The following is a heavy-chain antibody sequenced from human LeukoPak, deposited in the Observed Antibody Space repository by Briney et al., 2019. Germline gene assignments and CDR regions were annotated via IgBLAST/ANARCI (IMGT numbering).Heavy chain of an antibody. J-gene: IGHJ3*02. D-gene: IGHD2-15*01. CDR2: IYTSGNT. V-gene: IGHV4-61*02. CDR1: GGSISGGGYY. CDR3: AREDIVVFNDAFDI. Sequence: SETLSLTCTVSGGSISGGGYYWSWIRQPAGKGLEWIGRIYTSGNTNYNPSLKSRATISVDTSKNQFSLELSSVTAADTAVYYCAREDIVVFNDAFDIWGQGTMVTVSS.